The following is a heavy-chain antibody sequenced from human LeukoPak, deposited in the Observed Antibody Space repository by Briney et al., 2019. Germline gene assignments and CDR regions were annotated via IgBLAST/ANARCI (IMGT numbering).Heavy chain of an antibody. D-gene: IGHD5-24*01. J-gene: IGHJ4*02. V-gene: IGHV1-69*06. CDR1: GYTFTGYY. CDR2: IIPIFGTA. Sequence: SVKVSCKASGYTFTGYYMHWVRQAPGQGLEWMGGIIPIFGTANYAQKFQGRVTITADKSTSTAYMELSSLRSEDTAVYYGARDRDGYNWPYWGQGTLVTVSS. CDR3: ARDRDGYNWPY.